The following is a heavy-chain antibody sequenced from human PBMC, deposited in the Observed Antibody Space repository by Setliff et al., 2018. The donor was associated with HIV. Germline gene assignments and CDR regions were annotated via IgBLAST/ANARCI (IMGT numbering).Heavy chain of an antibody. V-gene: IGHV3-13*01. J-gene: IGHJ4*02. D-gene: IGHD3-16*01. CDR3: ANTRFGGPANTPSGRIDFDS. CDR1: GFTFSSYD. Sequence: PGGSLRLSCAASGFTFSSYDMHWVRQVTGKGLEWVSGTGTTGDTYYPGSVKGRFTISREDAKNSLYLQMNSLGAEDTALYYCANTRFGGPANTPSGRIDFDSWGRGTLVTV. CDR2: TGTTGDT.